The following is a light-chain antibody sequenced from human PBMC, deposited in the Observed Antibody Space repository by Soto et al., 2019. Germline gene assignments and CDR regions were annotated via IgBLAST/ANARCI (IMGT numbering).Light chain of an antibody. V-gene: IGKV1-13*02. CDR2: DAS. Sequence: IKVSQSPASLSAYVGDRVTITCRASQGISSALAWYQQKPGKAPKLLIYDASSLESGVPSRFSGSGSGTDFTLTISSLQPEDFATYYCQQSYSTPRTFGQGTKVDIK. CDR3: QQSYSTPRT. J-gene: IGKJ1*01. CDR1: QGISSA.